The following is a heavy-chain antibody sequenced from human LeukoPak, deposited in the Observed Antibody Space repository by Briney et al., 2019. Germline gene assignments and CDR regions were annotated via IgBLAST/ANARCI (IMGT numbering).Heavy chain of an antibody. Sequence: ASVKVSCKASGGTFSSYAISWVRQAPGQGLEWMGRIIPIFGAANYAQKFQGRVTITTDESTSTAYMELSSLISEDTAVYYCARDWVMTTVTEALGYWGQGTLVTVSS. CDR2: IIPIFGAA. CDR1: GGTFSSYA. D-gene: IGHD4-17*01. V-gene: IGHV1-69*05. CDR3: ARDWVMTTVTEALGY. J-gene: IGHJ4*02.